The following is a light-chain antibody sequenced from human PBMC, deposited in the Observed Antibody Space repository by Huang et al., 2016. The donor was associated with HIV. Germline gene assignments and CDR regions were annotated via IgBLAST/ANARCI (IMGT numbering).Light chain of an antibody. V-gene: IGKV1-27*01. Sequence: DIQMTQSPSSLSASIGDRITISCRASQGIGTYLAWYQHKPGKVPNLLIYAASTLQSGVPSRFSGSGSGTNFTLTIGSRQPEDVASYYCQKYNNVPRTFGQGTKVEIK. CDR2: AAS. J-gene: IGKJ1*01. CDR3: QKYNNVPRT. CDR1: QGIGTY.